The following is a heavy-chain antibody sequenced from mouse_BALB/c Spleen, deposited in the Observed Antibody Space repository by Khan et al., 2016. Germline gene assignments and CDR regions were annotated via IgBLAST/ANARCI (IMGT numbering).Heavy chain of an antibody. D-gene: IGHD2-3*01. Sequence: EVQLVESGPGLVKPSQSLSLTCTVTGYSITSDYAWNWIRQFPGNKLEWMGYISYSGSTSYNPSLKSRISITRDTSKNQFFLQLNSVTTEDTATYYCASRGGSYDGYYDFDYWGQGTTLTVSS. V-gene: IGHV3-2*02. CDR2: ISYSGST. CDR1: GYSITSDYA. CDR3: ASRGGSYDGYYDFDY. J-gene: IGHJ2*01.